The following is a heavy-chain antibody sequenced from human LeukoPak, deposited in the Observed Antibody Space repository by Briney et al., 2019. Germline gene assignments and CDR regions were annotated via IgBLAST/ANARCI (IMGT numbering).Heavy chain of an antibody. D-gene: IGHD3-22*01. J-gene: IGHJ5*02. V-gene: IGHV1-69*13. CDR2: IIPIFGTA. Sequence: GASVKVSCKASGGTFSSYAISWVRQAPGQGLEWMGGIIPIFGTANYAQKFQGRVTITADESTSKAYMELSSLRSEDTAVYYCARDVTMIVVVNKYNWFDPWGQGTLVTVSS. CDR3: ARDVTMIVVVNKYNWFDP. CDR1: GGTFSSYA.